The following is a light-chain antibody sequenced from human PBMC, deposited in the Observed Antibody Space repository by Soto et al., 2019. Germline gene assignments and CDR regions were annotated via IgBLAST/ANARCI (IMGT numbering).Light chain of an antibody. CDR2: DVS. Sequence: QSVLTQPASVSGSPGQSITISCTGTSSDVGGYNYVSWYQHHPGKAPKLMIFDVSNRPSGVSNRFSGSKSGNMASLTISGLQPEDEADYYCSSYTTSNTRQIVFGTGTKLTVL. CDR3: SSYTTSNTRQIV. CDR1: SSDVGGYNY. V-gene: IGLV2-14*03. J-gene: IGLJ1*01.